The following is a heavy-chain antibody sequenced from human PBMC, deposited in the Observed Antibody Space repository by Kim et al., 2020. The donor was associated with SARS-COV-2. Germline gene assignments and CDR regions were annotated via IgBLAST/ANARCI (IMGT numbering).Heavy chain of an antibody. Sequence: GGSLRLSCAASGFTFSSYGMHWVRQAPGKGLEWVAVISYDGSNKYYADSVKGRFTISRDNSKNTLYLQMNSLRAEDTAVYYCAKDRGGMGIQLWLDFGMDVWGQGTTVTVSS. V-gene: IGHV3-30*18. CDR2: ISYDGSNK. CDR1: GFTFSSYG. D-gene: IGHD5-18*01. J-gene: IGHJ6*02. CDR3: AKDRGGMGIQLWLDFGMDV.